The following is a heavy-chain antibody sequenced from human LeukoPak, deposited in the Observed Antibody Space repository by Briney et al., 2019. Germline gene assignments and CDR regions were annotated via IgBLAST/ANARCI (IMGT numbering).Heavy chain of an antibody. V-gene: IGHV4-61*01. Sequence: PSETLSLTCTVSGDPNSSYSNYKWSWIRQPPGKGLEWIGYIYYHGSTNYNPSLKSRVTFSVDTSKNQFSLKLSSVTAADTAVYYCAREYSAFDYWGQGTLVTVSS. CDR3: AREYSAFDY. CDR2: IYYHGST. D-gene: IGHD6-13*01. CDR1: GDPNSSYSNYK. J-gene: IGHJ4*02.